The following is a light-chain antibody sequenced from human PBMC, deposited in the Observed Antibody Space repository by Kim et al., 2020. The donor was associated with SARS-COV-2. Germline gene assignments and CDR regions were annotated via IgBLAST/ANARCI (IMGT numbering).Light chain of an antibody. CDR2: DAS. J-gene: IGKJ4*01. CDR3: HQRLDWPLT. Sequence: LSPGDRATLSCRASQSISTYLVWYQQKPGQAPRLLIYDASNRATGIPARFSGSGSGTDFTLTISSLEPEDFAVYYCHQRLDWPLTFGGGTKVDIK. V-gene: IGKV3-11*01. CDR1: QSISTY.